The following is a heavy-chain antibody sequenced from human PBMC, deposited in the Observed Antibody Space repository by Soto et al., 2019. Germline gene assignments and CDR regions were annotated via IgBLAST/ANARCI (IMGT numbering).Heavy chain of an antibody. Sequence: QVQLVQSGAEVKKPGSSVKVSCKASGGTFSSYTISWVRQAPGQGLEWMGRIIPILGIANYAQKFQGRVTITAEKSTSTAYMELRSLRSEDTAVYYCARVQDYYGMDVWGQGTTVTVSS. V-gene: IGHV1-69*02. CDR1: GGTFSSYT. J-gene: IGHJ6*02. CDR3: ARVQDYYGMDV. CDR2: IIPILGIA.